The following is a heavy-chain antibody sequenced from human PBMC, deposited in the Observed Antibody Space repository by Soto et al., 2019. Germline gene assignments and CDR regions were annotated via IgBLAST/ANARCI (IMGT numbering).Heavy chain of an antibody. D-gene: IGHD2-2*01. J-gene: IGHJ6*02. CDR3: AGVVPAATYYYYGMDV. Sequence: PSQTLSLTCAISGDSVSSNSAAWNWIRQSPSRGLEWLGRTYYRSKWYNDYAVSVKSRITINPDTSKNQFSLQLNSVTPEDTAVYYCAGVVPAATYYYYGMDVWGQGTTVTVSS. V-gene: IGHV6-1*01. CDR1: GDSVSSNSAA. CDR2: TYYRSKWYN.